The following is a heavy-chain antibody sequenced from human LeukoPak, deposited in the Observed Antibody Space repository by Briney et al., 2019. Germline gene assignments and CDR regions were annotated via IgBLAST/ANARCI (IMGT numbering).Heavy chain of an antibody. D-gene: IGHD1-1*01. CDR3: TRRTTFDY. V-gene: IGHV3-49*03. Sequence: GGSLRLSCTGSGFIFGDYVISWFRQAPGKGLEWVGFIRSRGFGGTTDYAASVKDRFTISRDDSKSIAYLQMNSLKTEDSAVYYCTRRTTFDYWGQGTLVTVSS. CDR2: IRSRGFGGTT. CDR1: GFIFGDYV. J-gene: IGHJ4*02.